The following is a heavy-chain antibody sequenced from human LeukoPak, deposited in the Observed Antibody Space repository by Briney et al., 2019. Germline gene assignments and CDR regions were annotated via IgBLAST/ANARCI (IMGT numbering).Heavy chain of an antibody. Sequence: PGGSLRLSCAASGFTVSSNYMSWVRQAPGKGLEWVSVIYSGGSTYYADSVKGRFTISRDNSKNTLYLQMNSLRAEDTAVYYCARDVGAVLGEVYFDYWGQGTLVTVSS. CDR1: GFTVSSNY. D-gene: IGHD3-16*01. CDR2: IYSGGST. J-gene: IGHJ4*02. V-gene: IGHV3-53*01. CDR3: ARDVGAVLGEVYFDY.